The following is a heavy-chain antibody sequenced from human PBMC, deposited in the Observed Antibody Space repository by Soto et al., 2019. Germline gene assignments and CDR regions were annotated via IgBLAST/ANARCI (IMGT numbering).Heavy chain of an antibody. V-gene: IGHV4-59*08. J-gene: IGHJ4*02. CDR3: ARGYATSWYTYYFDY. Sequence: LSLTCAVSGDSISSYYWGWIRQPPGKGLEWMGYISYSGSTNYNPSLKSRVTISSDTTKNQLSLKLTSVTAADTAVYHCARGYATSWYTYYFDYWGQGALVTVSS. CDR2: ISYSGST. D-gene: IGHD6-13*01. CDR1: GDSISSYY.